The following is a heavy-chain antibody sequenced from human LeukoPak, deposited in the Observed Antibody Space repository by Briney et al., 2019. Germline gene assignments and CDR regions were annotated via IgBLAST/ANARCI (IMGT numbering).Heavy chain of an antibody. J-gene: IGHJ4*02. CDR3: ARDRETGSLDY. D-gene: IGHD3-9*01. CDR1: GFTFLNYA. Sequence: GGSLRLSCAASGFTFLNYAMNWVRQSPEKGLEWVSSITSGTTYIYYADSVKGRFTISRDNAKNSLYLQMNSLRAEDTAVYYCARDRETGSLDYWGQGTLVTVSS. V-gene: IGHV3-21*01. CDR2: ITSGTTYI.